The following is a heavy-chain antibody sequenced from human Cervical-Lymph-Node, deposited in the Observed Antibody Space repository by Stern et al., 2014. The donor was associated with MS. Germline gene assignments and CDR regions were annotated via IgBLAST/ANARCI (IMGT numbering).Heavy chain of an antibody. J-gene: IGHJ4*02. D-gene: IGHD1-7*01. CDR1: GGSITSGSYY. CDR3: ARGGEGWNSYYFDY. Sequence: QLQLQESGPGLVKPSQTLSLSCSVSGGSITSGSYYWTWIRQPAGKGPEWIGSIYSTGTTNYNPSLNSRVSRSLDTSENQFSLRVISVTAADTAVYYCARGGEGWNSYYFDYWGQGTLVTVSS. V-gene: IGHV4-61*02. CDR2: IYSTGTT.